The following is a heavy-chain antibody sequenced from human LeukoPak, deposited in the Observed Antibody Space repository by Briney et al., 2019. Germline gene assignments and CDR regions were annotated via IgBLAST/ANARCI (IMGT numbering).Heavy chain of an antibody. CDR2: IYYSGST. CDR1: GGSISSSSYY. V-gene: IGHV4-39*01. Sequence: SETLSLTCTVSGGSISSSSYYWGWIRQPPGKGLEWIGSIYYSGSTYYNPSLTSRVTISVDTSKNQFSLKLSSVTAADTAVYYCARQQWGYNYFDYWGQGTLVTVSS. J-gene: IGHJ4*02. CDR3: ARQQWGYNYFDY. D-gene: IGHD6-19*01.